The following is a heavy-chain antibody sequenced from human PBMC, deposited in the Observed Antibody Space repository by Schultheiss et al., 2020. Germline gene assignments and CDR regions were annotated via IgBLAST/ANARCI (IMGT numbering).Heavy chain of an antibody. D-gene: IGHD3-22*01. Sequence: GESLKISCAASGFIFSDYYMSWIRQAPGKGLEWVSYISSSGGTIYYADSVKGRFTISRDNAKNSLYLQMNSLRAEDTAVYYCATESSGYYDYWGQGILVTVSS. CDR3: ATESSGYYDY. V-gene: IGHV3-11*01. CDR1: GFIFSDYY. J-gene: IGHJ4*02. CDR2: ISSSGGTI.